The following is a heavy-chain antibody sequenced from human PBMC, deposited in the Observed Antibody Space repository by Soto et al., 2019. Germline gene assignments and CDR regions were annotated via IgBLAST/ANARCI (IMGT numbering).Heavy chain of an antibody. J-gene: IGHJ4*02. CDR1: GIIFTNYW. CDR3: TTGFEY. Sequence: EVQLVESGGGLVQPGESLRLSCAASGIIFTNYWMHWVRQAPGKGLVWVSRIDNDGSGTGYADSVKGRFTISRDNAENTVYLHMNSLSAEDTAVYSGTTGFEYGGQGALVTVSS. V-gene: IGHV3-74*01. CDR2: IDNDGSGT.